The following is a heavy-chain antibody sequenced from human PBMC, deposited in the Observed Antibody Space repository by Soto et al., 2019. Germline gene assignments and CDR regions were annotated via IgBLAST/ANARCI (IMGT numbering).Heavy chain of an antibody. D-gene: IGHD2-2*01. CDR1: GYTFTGYY. CDR3: ARGVVGPAAMESPTVWFDP. J-gene: IGHJ5*02. CDR2: INPNSGGT. V-gene: IGHV1-2*04. Sequence: QVQLVQSGAEVKKPGASVKVSCKASGYTFTGYYMHWVRQAPGQGLEWMGWINPNSGGTNYAQKFQGWVTMTRDTAIRTAYMELSRLRSDDTAVYYCARGVVGPAAMESPTVWFDPWGQGTLVTVSS.